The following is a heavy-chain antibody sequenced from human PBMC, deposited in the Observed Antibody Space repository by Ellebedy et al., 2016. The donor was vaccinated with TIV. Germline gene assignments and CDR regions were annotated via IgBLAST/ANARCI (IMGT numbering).Heavy chain of an antibody. D-gene: IGHD6-19*01. V-gene: IGHV3-9*01. CDR2: ISWNSNNI. CDR3: AKDCGVLRPGYSSGWFCH. J-gene: IGHJ4*02. Sequence: SLKISCTTSGFTFDDYAMHWVRQAPGKGLEWVSGISWNSNNIGYADSVRGRYAISRDNAKSSLYLQMNSLRAEDTALYYCAKDCGVLRPGYSSGWFCHWGQGTLVTVSS. CDR1: GFTFDDYA.